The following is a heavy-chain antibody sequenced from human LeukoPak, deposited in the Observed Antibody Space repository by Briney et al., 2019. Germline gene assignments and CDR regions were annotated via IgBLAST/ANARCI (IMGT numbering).Heavy chain of an antibody. CDR3: TKDRSPGVYSSSWIFDY. CDR2: IRFDGTNK. CDR1: GLTFSNYG. Sequence: PGGSLRLSCAASGLTFSNYGMHWVRQAPGKGLEWVAFIRFDGTNKYHADSVKGRFTISRDNSKNTLYLQINSLRGEDTAVYYCTKDRSPGVYSSSWIFDYWGQGTLVTVSS. V-gene: IGHV3-30*02. D-gene: IGHD6-13*01. J-gene: IGHJ4*02.